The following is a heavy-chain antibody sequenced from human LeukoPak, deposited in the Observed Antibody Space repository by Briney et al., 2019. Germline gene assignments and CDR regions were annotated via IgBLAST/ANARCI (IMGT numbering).Heavy chain of an antibody. D-gene: IGHD3-22*01. CDR2: ISGSGGST. CDR3: ARDQTYYYDSSGLGEGWFDP. J-gene: IGHJ5*02. CDR1: GFTFSSYA. V-gene: IGHV3-23*01. Sequence: GGSLRLSCAASGFTFSSYAMSWVRQAPGKGLEWVSAISGSGGSTYYADSVKGRFTISRDNAKNSPYLQMNSLRAEDTAVYYCARDQTYYYDSSGLGEGWFDPWGQGTLVTVSS.